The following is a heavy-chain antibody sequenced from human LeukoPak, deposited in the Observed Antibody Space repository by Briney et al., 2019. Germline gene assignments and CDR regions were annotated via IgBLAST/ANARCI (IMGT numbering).Heavy chain of an antibody. Sequence: GVSVKVSCKASGYTFTSYGISWVRQAPGQGLEWMGWISAYNGNTNYAQKLQGRVTMTTDTSTSTAYMELRSLRSDDTAVYYCARVEQQLVGNWFDPWGQGTLVTVSS. J-gene: IGHJ5*02. D-gene: IGHD6-13*01. V-gene: IGHV1-18*01. CDR1: GYTFTSYG. CDR2: ISAYNGNT. CDR3: ARVEQQLVGNWFDP.